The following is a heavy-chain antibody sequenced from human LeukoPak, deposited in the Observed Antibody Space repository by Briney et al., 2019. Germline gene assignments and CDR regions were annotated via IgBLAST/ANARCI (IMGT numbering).Heavy chain of an antibody. CDR2: IFYSGST. V-gene: IGHV4-39*01. J-gene: IGHJ4*02. CDR1: GGSISSRSYY. D-gene: IGHD6-13*01. CDR3: ARLRPEGAAGSPDY. Sequence: PSETLSLTCTVSGGSISSRSYYWGWIRQPPGKGLEWIGSIFYSGSTYYNPSLKSRVTIFVDTSKNQFSLKLSSVTAADTAVYYCARLRPEGAAGSPDYWGQGTLVTVSS.